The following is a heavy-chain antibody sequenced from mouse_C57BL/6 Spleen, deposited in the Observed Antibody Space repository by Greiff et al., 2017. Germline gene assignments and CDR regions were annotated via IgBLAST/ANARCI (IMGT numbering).Heavy chain of an antibody. V-gene: IGHV1-82*01. CDR3: ARSRELGLDY. J-gene: IGHJ2*01. D-gene: IGHD4-1*01. CDR1: GYAFSSSW. Sequence: QVQLQQSGPELVKPGASVKISCKASGYAFSSSWMNWVKQRPGKGLEWIGQIYPGDGDTNYNGKFKGKATLTADKSSSTAYMQLSSLTSEDSAVYFSARSRELGLDYWGQGTTLTVSS. CDR2: IYPGDGDT.